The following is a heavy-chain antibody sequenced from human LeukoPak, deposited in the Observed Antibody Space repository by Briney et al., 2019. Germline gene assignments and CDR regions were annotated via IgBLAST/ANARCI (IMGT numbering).Heavy chain of an antibody. CDR1: GFTFSSYA. J-gene: IGHJ4*02. CDR2: FSGSGGST. CDR3: ARAGAIAAAEVQFDY. D-gene: IGHD6-13*01. V-gene: IGHV3-23*01. Sequence: PGGSLRLSCAASGFTFSSYAMSWVRQAPGKGLEWVSTFSGSGGSTHYADSVKGRFTISRDNSKNTLYLQMNSLRAEDTAVYYCARAGAIAAAEVQFDYWGQGTLVTVSS.